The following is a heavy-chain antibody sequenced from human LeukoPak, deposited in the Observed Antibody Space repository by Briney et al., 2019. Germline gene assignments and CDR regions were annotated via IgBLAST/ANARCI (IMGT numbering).Heavy chain of an antibody. Sequence: GGSLRLSCAASGFTFSSYSMNWVRQAPGKGLEWVAVISYDGSNKYYADSVKGRFTISRDNSKNTLYLQMNSLRAEDTAVYYCAREGSSSWYQPLYYYYYGMDVWGQGTTVTVSS. CDR1: GFTFSSYS. CDR3: AREGSSSWYQPLYYYYYGMDV. V-gene: IGHV3-30*03. J-gene: IGHJ6*02. CDR2: ISYDGSNK. D-gene: IGHD6-13*01.